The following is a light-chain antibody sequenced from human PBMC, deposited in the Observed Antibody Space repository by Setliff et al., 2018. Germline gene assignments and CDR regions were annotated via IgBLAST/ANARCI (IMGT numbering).Light chain of an antibody. CDR1: SSDVGGYNY. V-gene: IGLV2-8*01. CDR2: EVS. CDR3: SSYAGSNNPDV. Sequence: QSALAQPPSASGSPGRSVTISCTGTSSDVGGYNYVSWYQQHPGKAPKLMIYEVSKRPSGVPDRFSGSKSGNTASLTVSGLQAEDEADYYCSSYAGSNNPDVFGTGTKGTVL. J-gene: IGLJ1*01.